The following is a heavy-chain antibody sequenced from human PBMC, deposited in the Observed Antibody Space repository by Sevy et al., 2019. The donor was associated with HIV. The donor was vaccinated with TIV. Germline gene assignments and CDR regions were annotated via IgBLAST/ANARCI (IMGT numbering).Heavy chain of an antibody. CDR3: ARGDSSGAAFDI. Sequence: GGSLRLSCAASGFTFSSYSMNWVRQAPGKGLEWVSSISPDSGYIYYADSVKGRFTISRDNAKNSLYPQMNSLRAEDTAVYYCARGDSSGAAFDIWGQGTMVTVSS. J-gene: IGHJ3*02. V-gene: IGHV3-21*01. CDR2: ISPDSGYI. CDR1: GFTFSSYS. D-gene: IGHD6-25*01.